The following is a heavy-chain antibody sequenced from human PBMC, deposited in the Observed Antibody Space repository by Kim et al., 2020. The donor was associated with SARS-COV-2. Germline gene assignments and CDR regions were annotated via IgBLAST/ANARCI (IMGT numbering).Heavy chain of an antibody. CDR3: ATGQS. Sequence: ASVKVSCKVSGYTLTELSMHWVRQAPGKGLEWMAGFDPEDGETAYAQKFRGRVTMTADTSTGTAYLELSNLRSEDTAVYYCATGQSWGQGILVTVSS. J-gene: IGHJ4*02. CDR1: GYTLTELS. CDR2: FDPEDGET. V-gene: IGHV1-24*01.